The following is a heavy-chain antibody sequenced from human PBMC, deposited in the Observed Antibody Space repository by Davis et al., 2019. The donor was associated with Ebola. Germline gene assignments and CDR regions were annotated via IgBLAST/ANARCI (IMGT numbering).Heavy chain of an antibody. D-gene: IGHD3-22*01. CDR1: GGSISSGGYY. V-gene: IGHV4-31*03. Sequence: SETLSLTCTVSGGSISSGGYYWSWIRQHPGKGLEWIGYIYYSGSTYYNPSLKSRVTISVDTSKNQFSLKLSSVTAADTAVYYCAKDLAGRHYDSSGYYWRGIYYYYYGMDVWGQGTTVTVSS. CDR3: AKDLAGRHYDSSGYYWRGIYYYYYGMDV. CDR2: IYYSGST. J-gene: IGHJ6*02.